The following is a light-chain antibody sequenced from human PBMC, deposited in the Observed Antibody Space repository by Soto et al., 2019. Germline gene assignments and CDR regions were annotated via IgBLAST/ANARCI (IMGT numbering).Light chain of an antibody. CDR1: QNINNY. V-gene: IGKV1-39*01. Sequence: DIQMTQSPSSLSASVGDRVTITCQASQNINNYLNWYQRKPGRAPNLLIYDASSLQSGVQSTFSGSGSGTEFTLTISSLQPEDSATYYCQQSYSTAITFGQGTRLEIK. J-gene: IGKJ5*01. CDR3: QQSYSTAIT. CDR2: DAS.